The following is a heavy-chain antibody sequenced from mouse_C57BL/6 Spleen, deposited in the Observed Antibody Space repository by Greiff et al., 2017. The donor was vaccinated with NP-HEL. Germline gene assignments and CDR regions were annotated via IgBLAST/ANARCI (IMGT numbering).Heavy chain of an antibody. CDR3: ARSGDYDGGAAMDY. CDR2: FYPGSGST. D-gene: IGHD2-4*01. V-gene: IGHV1-62-2*01. Sequence: VQLQESGAELVKPGASVKLSCKASGYTFTEYTIHWVKQRSGQGLEWIGWFYPGSGSTTYNEKFKGKATFTADTSSNTAYMQLSSLTTEDSAIYYCARSGDYDGGAAMDYWGQGTSVTVSS. J-gene: IGHJ4*01. CDR1: GYTFTEYT.